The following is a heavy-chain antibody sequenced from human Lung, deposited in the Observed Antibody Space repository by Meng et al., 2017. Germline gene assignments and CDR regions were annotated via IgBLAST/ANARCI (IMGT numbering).Heavy chain of an antibody. V-gene: IGHV3-23*04. J-gene: IGHJ4*02. CDR1: GFSFSSYS. D-gene: IGHD3-10*01. Sequence: QLVEVGGGVGPPGGSLRLSFAASGFSFSSYSMSWVRHAPGKGLEWVSALSGGGFTTYYADSVKGRFAISRHNSKNTLYLQMNSLRAEDTALYYCAKYSYGLGDYLDYWGQGALVTVSS. CDR3: AKYSYGLGDYLDY. CDR2: LSGGGFTT.